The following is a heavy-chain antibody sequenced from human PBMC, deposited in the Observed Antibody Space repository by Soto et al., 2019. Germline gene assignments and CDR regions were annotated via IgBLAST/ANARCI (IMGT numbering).Heavy chain of an antibody. V-gene: IGHV3-30*04. J-gene: IGHJ4*02. CDR2: MSHDGRNK. Sequence: GGSLRLSCAASGFTFSSYAIHWVRQAPGEGLEWVAVMSHDGRNKYYAESVKGRFTISRDNSKNTLYLQMNSLRPEDTAVYFCARENFPQSGSYYDSWGQGTLVTVSS. CDR3: ARENFPQSGSYYDS. CDR1: GFTFSSYA. D-gene: IGHD1-26*01.